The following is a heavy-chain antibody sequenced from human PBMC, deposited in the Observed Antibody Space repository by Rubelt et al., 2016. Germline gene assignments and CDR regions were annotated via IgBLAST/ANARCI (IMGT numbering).Heavy chain of an antibody. V-gene: IGHV4-59*12. D-gene: IGHD2-15*01. CDR2: IYYSGTT. CDR1: GGSISSYY. J-gene: IGHJ4*02. Sequence: QVQLQESGPGLVKPSETLSLTCTVSGGSISSYYWSWIRQPPGKGLEWIGYIYYSGTTYYNPSLKSRVTISVDTSKNQFSLRLSSVTAADTAAYYCARGLPYCSGGSCMYYFDYWGQGTLVTVSS. CDR3: ARGLPYCSGGSCMYYFDY.